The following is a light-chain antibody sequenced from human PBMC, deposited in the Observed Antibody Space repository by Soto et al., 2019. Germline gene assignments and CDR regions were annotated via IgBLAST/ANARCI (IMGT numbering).Light chain of an antibody. CDR1: QNVLYSSNNHNY. V-gene: IGKV4-1*01. J-gene: IGKJ1*01. Sequence: IVMTQSPDSLAVSLGETATINCRSSQNVLYSSNNHNYVAWYQQKAGQPPKLLIYWASTRESGVPQRFSGSGSGTDFTLTISDLQAEDVAVSFCHHYYTTPPAFGQGTRVEVK. CDR3: HHYYTTPPA. CDR2: WAS.